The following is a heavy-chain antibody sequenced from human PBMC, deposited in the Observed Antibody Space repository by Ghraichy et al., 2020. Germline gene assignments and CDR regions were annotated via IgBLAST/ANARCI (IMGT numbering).Heavy chain of an antibody. D-gene: IGHD4-17*01. CDR2: IIPIFGTA. V-gene: IGHV1-69*13. Sequence: SVKVSCKASGGTFSSYAISWVRQAPGQGLEWMGGIIPIFGTANYAQKFQGRVTITADESTSTAYMELSSLRSEDTAVYYCARAPDGDYQLPVYYYYYGMDVWGQGTTVTVSS. J-gene: IGHJ6*02. CDR1: GGTFSSYA. CDR3: ARAPDGDYQLPVYYYYYGMDV.